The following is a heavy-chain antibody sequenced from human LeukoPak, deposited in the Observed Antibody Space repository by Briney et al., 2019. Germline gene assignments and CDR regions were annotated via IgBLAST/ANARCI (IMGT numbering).Heavy chain of an antibody. CDR1: GGSISSYY. CDR2: IYYSGST. CDR3: ARLSYDASGYWPDYFDH. J-gene: IGHJ4*02. Sequence: SETLSLTCTVSGGSISSYYWSWVRQRPGKRLEWIGDIYYSGSTTYSPSLKSRVTISVDTSKNHFSPNLRSVTAADTAVYYCARLSYDASGYWPDYFDHWGQGTLVTVSS. V-gene: IGHV4-59*08. D-gene: IGHD3-22*01.